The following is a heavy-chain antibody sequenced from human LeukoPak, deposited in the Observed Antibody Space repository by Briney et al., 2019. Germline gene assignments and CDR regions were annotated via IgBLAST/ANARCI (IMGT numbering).Heavy chain of an antibody. CDR1: GGSLSFYY. CDR2: ISQNGDS. V-gene: IGHV4-34*01. CDR3: ARGLEYSSSQCFDY. Sequence: SETLSLTCGVSGGSLSFYYWSWIRQSPGKGLEWIAEISQNGDSNYNMSLKSRVTISLDKSKNQVSLKLNPVTAADTAVYYCARGLEYSSSQCFDYWGQGTLVTVSS. J-gene: IGHJ4*02. D-gene: IGHD6-13*01.